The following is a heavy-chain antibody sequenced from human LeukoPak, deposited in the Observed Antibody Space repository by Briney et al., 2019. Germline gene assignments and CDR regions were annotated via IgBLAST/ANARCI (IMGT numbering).Heavy chain of an antibody. D-gene: IGHD2-2*01. V-gene: IGHV3-48*03. CDR1: GFTFSDYE. Sequence: GGSLRLSCAASGFTFSDYEMNWVRQAPGKGLEWLSHISISGTTIHYADSVKGRFTISRDNAKNSLYLQMNSLRAEDTAVYYCARDLLGYCSSTSCYAPVPFDYWGQGTLVIVSS. CDR2: ISISGTTI. CDR3: ARDLLGYCSSTSCYAPVPFDY. J-gene: IGHJ4*02.